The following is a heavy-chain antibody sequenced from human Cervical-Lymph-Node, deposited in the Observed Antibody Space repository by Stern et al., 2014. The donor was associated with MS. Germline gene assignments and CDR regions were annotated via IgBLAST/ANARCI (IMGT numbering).Heavy chain of an antibody. D-gene: IGHD4-17*01. V-gene: IGHV5-51*01. CDR1: GYSFTANW. CDR2: IYPGDSDT. J-gene: IGHJ4*02. Sequence: EVQLVESGAEVKKPGESLKISCKGSGYSFTANWIAWGRPMPGKGLEWMGIIYPGDSDTRYSPSFQGQVTISADKSISTAYLQWSSLKASDTAMYYCARDYGDYAFDYWGQGTLVTVSS. CDR3: ARDYGDYAFDY.